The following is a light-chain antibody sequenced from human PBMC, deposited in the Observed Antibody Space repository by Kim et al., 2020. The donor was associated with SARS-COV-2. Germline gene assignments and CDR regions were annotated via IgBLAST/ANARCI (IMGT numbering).Light chain of an antibody. CDR3: AGWDDSLRGWV. Sequence: QSVLTQPPSASGTPGQRVTISCSGSSSNFGSNYVYWYQQLPGTAPKLLIYSNNQRPSGVPDRFSGSKSGTSASLAISGLRSEDEADYYCAGWDDSLRGWVFGGGTQLTVL. CDR2: SNN. CDR1: SSNFGSNY. V-gene: IGLV1-47*01. J-gene: IGLJ3*02.